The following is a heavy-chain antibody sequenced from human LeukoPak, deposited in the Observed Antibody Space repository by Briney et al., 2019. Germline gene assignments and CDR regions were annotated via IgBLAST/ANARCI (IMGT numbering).Heavy chain of an antibody. J-gene: IGHJ5*02. CDR3: ASHSNYCWFDP. D-gene: IGHD4-11*01. CDR1: GYSISSGYY. CDR2: IYHSGST. Sequence: SETLSLTCTVSGYSISSGYYWGWSRQPPGKGLEWIGSIYHSGSTYYNPSLKSRVTISVDTSKNQFSLKLSSVTAADTAVYYCASHSNYCWFDPWGQGTLVTVSS. V-gene: IGHV4-38-2*02.